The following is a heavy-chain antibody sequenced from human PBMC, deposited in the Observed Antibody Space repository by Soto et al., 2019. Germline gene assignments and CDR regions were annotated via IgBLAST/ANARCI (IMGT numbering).Heavy chain of an antibody. CDR2: IIPIFGTA. D-gene: IGHD6-6*01. CDR3: ASKYSSSSPLDY. Sequence: ASVKVSCKASGGTFSSYAISWVRQAPGQGLEWMGGIIPIFGTANYAQKFQGRVTITADESTSTAYMELSSLRSEDTAVYYCASKYSSSSPLDYWGQGTLVTVSS. V-gene: IGHV1-69*13. CDR1: GGTFSSYA. J-gene: IGHJ4*02.